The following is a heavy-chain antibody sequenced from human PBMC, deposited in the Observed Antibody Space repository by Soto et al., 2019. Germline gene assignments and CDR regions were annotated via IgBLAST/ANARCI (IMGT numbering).Heavy chain of an antibody. CDR3: ARDLGVYSSGWYDAFDI. CDR1: GFAFCSYA. CDR2: FSGNDGAT. J-gene: IGHJ3*02. V-gene: IGHV3-21*01. D-gene: IGHD6-19*01. Sequence: GGSLRLSCAASGFAFCSYAMYWVRQAPGKGLEWVSAFSGNDGATYYADSVKGRFTISRDNAKNSLYLQMNSLRAEDTAVYYCARDLGVYSSGWYDAFDIWGQGTMVTVSS.